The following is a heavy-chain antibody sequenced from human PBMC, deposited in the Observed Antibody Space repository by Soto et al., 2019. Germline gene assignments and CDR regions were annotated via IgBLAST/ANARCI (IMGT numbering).Heavy chain of an antibody. CDR3: XXXWGDG. CDR1: GFTFTSHV. D-gene: IGHD3-16*01. Sequence: EVQVLESGGGLVQPGGSLRLSCAASGFTFTSHVMSWVRQAPGKGLEWVSSIGGSGGSTYYADSVKGRFTVSRDNSKXXXXXXXXXXXXXXXXXXXXXXXWGDGWGQGTLVT. J-gene: IGHJ4*02. CDR2: IGGSGGST. V-gene: IGHV3-23*01.